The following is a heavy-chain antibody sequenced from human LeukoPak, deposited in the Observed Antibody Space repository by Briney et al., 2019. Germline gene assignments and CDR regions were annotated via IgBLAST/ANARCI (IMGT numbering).Heavy chain of an antibody. Sequence: SQTLSLTCTVSGGSISSGDYYWSWIRQPPGKGLEWIGYIYYSGSTYYNPSLKCRVTISVDTSKNQFSLKLSSVTAADTAVYYCARGIRFLEWLPIDYWGQGTLVTVSS. CDR3: ARGIRFLEWLPIDY. V-gene: IGHV4-30-4*01. J-gene: IGHJ4*02. CDR1: GGSISSGDYY. CDR2: IYYSGST. D-gene: IGHD3-3*01.